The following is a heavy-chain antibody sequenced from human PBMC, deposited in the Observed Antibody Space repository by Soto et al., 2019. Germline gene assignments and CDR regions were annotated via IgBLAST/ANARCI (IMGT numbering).Heavy chain of an antibody. CDR3: TRDFMARGRDSNWFDP. CDR1: GFIFSSYW. D-gene: IGHD3-10*01. V-gene: IGHV3-74*01. Sequence: GGSLRPSCGASGFIFSSYWMRWVGRAPGKGPVWVARINVDGRNTRYTDSVKGRFTISRDNAKNTLYLQMDSLRADAAAVYYCTRDFMARGRDSNWFDPWGQGTVVTVSS. CDR2: INVDGRNT. J-gene: IGHJ5*02.